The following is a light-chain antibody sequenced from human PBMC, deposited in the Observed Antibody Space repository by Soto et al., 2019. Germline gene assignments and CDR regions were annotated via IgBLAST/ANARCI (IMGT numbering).Light chain of an antibody. CDR2: GAS. Sequence: EIVMTQSPATLSVSPGERATLSCRASQSIIDTLAWYQQKPCQAPRLLIYGASSRATGIPDRFSGSGSGTDFTLTISRLEPEDFAVYYCQQYGSSPPWTFGQGTKVDIK. J-gene: IGKJ1*01. CDR1: QSIIDT. V-gene: IGKV3-20*01. CDR3: QQYGSSPPWT.